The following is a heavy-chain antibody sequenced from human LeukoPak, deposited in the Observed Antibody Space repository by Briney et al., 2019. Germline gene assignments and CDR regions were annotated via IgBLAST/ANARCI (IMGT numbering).Heavy chain of an antibody. V-gene: IGHV4-59*12. CDR2: MSYSGST. Sequence: SETLSLTCTVSGGSISRYYWSWIRQPPGKGLEWIGYMSYSGSTNYNPSLKSRVTISVDTSKNQFSLKLTSVTAADTAVYYCARDSGTTGEVKFDPWGQGTLVTVSS. D-gene: IGHD3-10*01. CDR3: ARDSGTTGEVKFDP. CDR1: GGSISRYY. J-gene: IGHJ5*02.